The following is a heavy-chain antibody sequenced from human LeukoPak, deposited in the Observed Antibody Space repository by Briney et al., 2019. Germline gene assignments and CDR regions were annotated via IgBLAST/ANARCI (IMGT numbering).Heavy chain of an antibody. D-gene: IGHD3-10*01. CDR2: FSYSGST. J-gene: IGHJ6*02. Sequence: SETLSLTCTVSGDSITGYYWSWIRQTPGKGLEWIGYFSYSGSTNYNPSLKSRVTISVDRSKNQFSLKLSSVTAADTAVYYCARSDYYGSGRGSFDVWGQGATVSVSS. V-gene: IGHV4-59*08. CDR1: GDSITGYY. CDR3: ARSDYYGSGRGSFDV.